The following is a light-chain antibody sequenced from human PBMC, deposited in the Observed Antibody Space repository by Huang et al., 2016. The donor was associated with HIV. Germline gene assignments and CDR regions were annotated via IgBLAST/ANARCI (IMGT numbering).Light chain of an antibody. CDR1: QGIGTY. Sequence: IQLTQSPSSLAASVGDRVTITCRASQGIGTYLAWYQQKPGKAPQHLIEAASTVQMGVPSRFSGGGSGTDVTLTSSSLQPEDFATYYCQQLNSYPLTFGGGTEVEIK. J-gene: IGKJ4*01. CDR2: AAS. CDR3: QQLNSYPLT. V-gene: IGKV1-9*01.